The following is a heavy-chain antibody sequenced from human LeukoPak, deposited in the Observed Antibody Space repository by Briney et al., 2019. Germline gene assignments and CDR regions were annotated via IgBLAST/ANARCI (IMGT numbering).Heavy chain of an antibody. CDR3: ARQISYRVLGNHRRKTHFDY. CDR1: GYTFTSYG. CDR2: ISAYNGNT. J-gene: IGHJ4*02. V-gene: IGHV1-18*01. Sequence: ASVTVSCKASGYTFTSYGISWVRQAPGQGLEWMGWISAYNGNTNYAQKLQGRVTMTTDTSTSTAYMELRSLRSDDTAVYYCARQISYRVLGNHRRKTHFDYWGQGTLVTVSS. D-gene: IGHD3-3*02.